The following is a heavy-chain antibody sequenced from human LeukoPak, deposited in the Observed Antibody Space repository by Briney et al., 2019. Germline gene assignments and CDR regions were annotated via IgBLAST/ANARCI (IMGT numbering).Heavy chain of an antibody. CDR1: GYTFTGNY. D-gene: IGHD3-22*01. Sequence: SVKVSCKASGYTFTGNYMHWVRQAPGQGLEWMGWIIPIFGTANYAQKFQGRVTITADKSTSTAYMELSSLRSEDTAVYYCARVYYYDSSGYYFDYWGQGTLVTVSS. CDR3: ARVYYYDSSGYYFDY. V-gene: IGHV1-69*06. J-gene: IGHJ4*02. CDR2: IIPIFGTA.